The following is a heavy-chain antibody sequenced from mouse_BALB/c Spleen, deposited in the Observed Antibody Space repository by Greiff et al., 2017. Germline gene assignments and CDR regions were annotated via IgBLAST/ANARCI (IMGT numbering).Heavy chain of an antibody. Sequence: EVQLQESGPELVKPGASVKMSCKASGYTFTSYVMHWVKQKPGQGLEWIGYINPYNDGTKYNEKFKGKATLTSDKSSSTAYMELSSLTSEDSAVYYCARRSLSYGNYFDYWGQGTTLTVSS. D-gene: IGHD6-2*01. CDR3: ARRSLSYGNYFDY. J-gene: IGHJ2*01. V-gene: IGHV1-14*01. CDR2: INPYNDGT. CDR1: GYTFTSYV.